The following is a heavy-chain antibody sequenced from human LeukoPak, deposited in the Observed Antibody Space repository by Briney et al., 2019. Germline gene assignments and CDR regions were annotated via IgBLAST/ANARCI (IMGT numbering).Heavy chain of an antibody. D-gene: IGHD6-19*01. CDR1: GDSISINYN. CDR2: ICYSGAT. CDR3: VRHRQWLLFPDY. J-gene: IGHJ4*02. V-gene: IGHV4-39*01. Sequence: PSETLSLTCTVSGDSISINYNWGWIRQPPGKGLEWIGSICYSGATYYSPSLKSRVTISVDTSNNQFSLKLSSMTAADAAVYYCVRHRQWLLFPDYWGQGTLVTVSS.